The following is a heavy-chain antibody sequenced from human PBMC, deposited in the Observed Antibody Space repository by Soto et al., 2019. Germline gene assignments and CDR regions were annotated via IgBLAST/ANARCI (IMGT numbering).Heavy chain of an antibody. D-gene: IGHD4-17*01. V-gene: IGHV3-23*01. J-gene: IGHJ3*02. CDR3: AHPRGYGVFDAVDI. CDR1: GFNFISYA. Sequence: GGSLRLSCAASGFNFISYAMNWVRQAPGKGLEWVSAINSGGESTFYAESVRGRFTISRDNSLNSLYLHMRSLRPEDTAVYYCAHPRGYGVFDAVDIWGQGTMVTVSS. CDR2: INSGGEST.